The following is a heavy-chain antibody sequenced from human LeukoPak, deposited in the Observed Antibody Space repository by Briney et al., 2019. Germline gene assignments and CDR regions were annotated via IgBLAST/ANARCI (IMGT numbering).Heavy chain of an antibody. J-gene: IGHJ4*02. V-gene: IGHV1-3*01. CDR3: ARAMDIVVVIPGNLDN. Sequence: ASVKVSCKASGYTFTSYAMHWVRQAPGQRLEWMGWINAGNGNTKYSQKFQGRVTITRDSSTTTAYMELSSLTSEDTAIYYCARAMDIVVVIPGNLDNWGQGTLVTVSS. CDR2: INAGNGNT. D-gene: IGHD2-15*01. CDR1: GYTFTSYA.